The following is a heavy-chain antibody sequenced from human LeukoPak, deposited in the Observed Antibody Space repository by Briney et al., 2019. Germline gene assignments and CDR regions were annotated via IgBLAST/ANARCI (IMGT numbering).Heavy chain of an antibody. D-gene: IGHD3-10*01. Sequence: PGGSLRLSCAASGFTFNTYGMRWARQPPGKGLEWVSGISGSGGATYYADSVKGRFTISRDDPHNTLYLQMNSLRAEDTAVYFCARGGVDYYGSGTYYLMYYFDYWGQGALVTVSS. CDR2: ISGSGGAT. CDR1: GFTFNTYG. CDR3: ARGGVDYYGSGTYYLMYYFDY. V-gene: IGHV3-23*01. J-gene: IGHJ4*02.